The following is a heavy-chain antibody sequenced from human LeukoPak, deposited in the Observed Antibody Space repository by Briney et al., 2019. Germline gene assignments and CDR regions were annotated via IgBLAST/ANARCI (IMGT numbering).Heavy chain of an antibody. V-gene: IGHV3-23*01. CDR3: AKDRAPYGSGGGEDYFDV. CDR2: SSGSGAST. CDR1: GFTFINYA. Sequence: PGGSLRLSCVGSGFTFINYAMTWVRQSPGRGLEYVSSSSGSGASTHYADSAKGRFTISRDNSRNTLYLEMSSLRAEDSALYYCAKDRAPYGSGGGEDYFDVWGRGTLVTVSS. J-gene: IGHJ2*01. D-gene: IGHD3-10*01.